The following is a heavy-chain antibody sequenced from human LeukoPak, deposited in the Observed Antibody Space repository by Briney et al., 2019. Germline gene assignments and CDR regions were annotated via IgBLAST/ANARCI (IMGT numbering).Heavy chain of an antibody. V-gene: IGHV3-30*03. CDR2: IPYDENSK. Sequence: GGSLRLSCAASGFTFSSYSMNWLRQAPGKGLEWVAFIPYDENSKYYTDSVKGGSTVSKDNLQKTLYLQINKLGNEDTAVYFCARAEGVDLYCDYWGQGTPVTVSS. CDR1: GFTFSSYS. CDR3: ARAEGVDLYCDY. D-gene: IGHD3-16*01. J-gene: IGHJ4*02.